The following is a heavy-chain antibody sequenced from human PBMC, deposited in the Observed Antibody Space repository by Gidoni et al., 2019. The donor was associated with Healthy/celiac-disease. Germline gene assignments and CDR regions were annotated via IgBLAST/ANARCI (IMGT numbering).Heavy chain of an antibody. CDR3: ARVRPCGGDCYGYGMDV. CDR1: GGSISSGDYY. Sequence: QVQLQESGPGLVKPSQTLSLTCTVSGGSISSGDYYWSWIRQHPGKGLEWIGYSYYSGSTYYNPSLKSRVTISVDTSKNQFSLKLSSVTAADTAVYYCARVRPCGGDCYGYGMDVWGQGTTVTVSS. J-gene: IGHJ6*02. D-gene: IGHD2-21*01. V-gene: IGHV4-30-4*01. CDR2: SYYSGST.